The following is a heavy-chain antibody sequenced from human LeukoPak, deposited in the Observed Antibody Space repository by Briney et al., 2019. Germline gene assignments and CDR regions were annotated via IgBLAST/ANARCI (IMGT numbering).Heavy chain of an antibody. V-gene: IGHV4-30-2*02. Sequence: SETLSLTCTVSGGSISSGGYYWSWIRQPPGKGLEWIGYIYHSGSTYYNPSLKSRVTISVDTSKNQFSLKLSSVTAADTAVYYCAAVPYTAGNYWGQGTLVTVSS. CDR1: GGSISSGGYY. CDR2: IYHSGST. J-gene: IGHJ4*02. CDR3: AAVPYTAGNY. D-gene: IGHD5-18*01.